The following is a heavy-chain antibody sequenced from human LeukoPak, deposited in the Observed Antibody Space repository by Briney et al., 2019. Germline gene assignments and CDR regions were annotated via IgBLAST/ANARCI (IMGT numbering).Heavy chain of an antibody. V-gene: IGHV3-53*01. D-gene: IGHD6-13*01. Sequence: PGGSLRLSCAASGFTFSDYYMSWVRQAPGKGLEWVSVIYSDGSTYYADSVKGRFTISRDNSKNTLYLQMNSLRAEDTAVYYCVRAYYLLAAAEGWFDPWGQGTLVTVSS. J-gene: IGHJ5*02. CDR2: IYSDGST. CDR3: VRAYYLLAAAEGWFDP. CDR1: GFTFSDYY.